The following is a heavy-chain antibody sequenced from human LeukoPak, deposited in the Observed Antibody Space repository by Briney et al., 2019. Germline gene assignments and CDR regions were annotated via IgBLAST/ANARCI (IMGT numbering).Heavy chain of an antibody. CDR1: GFAFSSSA. CDR3: AELGITMIGGV. Sequence: GGSLRLSCAASGFAFSSSAMSWVRQAPGKGLEWVSYISSSGSTIYYADSVKGRFTISRDNAKNSLYLQMNSLRAEDTAVYYCAELGITMIGGVWGKGTTVTISS. J-gene: IGHJ6*04. CDR2: ISSSGSTI. V-gene: IGHV3-48*03. D-gene: IGHD3-10*02.